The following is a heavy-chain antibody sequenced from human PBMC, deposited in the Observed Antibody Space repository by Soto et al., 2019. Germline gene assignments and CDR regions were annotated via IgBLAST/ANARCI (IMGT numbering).Heavy chain of an antibody. V-gene: IGHV1-2*04. CDR3: ARAAYGEFQVLGKNWFDP. J-gene: IGHJ5*02. Sequence: ASVKVSCKASGYTFTGYYMHWVRQAPGQGLEWMGWINPNSGGTNYAQKFQGWVTMTRDTSISTAYMELSRLRSDDTAVYYCARAAYGEFQVLGKNWFDPWGQGTLVTVSS. CDR2: INPNSGGT. CDR1: GYTFTGYY. D-gene: IGHD3-10*01.